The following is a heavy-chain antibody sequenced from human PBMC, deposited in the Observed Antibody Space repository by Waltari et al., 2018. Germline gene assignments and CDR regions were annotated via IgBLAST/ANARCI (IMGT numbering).Heavy chain of an antibody. D-gene: IGHD3-10*01. J-gene: IGHJ5*01. V-gene: IGHV3-23*01. CDR3: AKRGVFGLGNSFKNNWCDS. Sequence: APGKGLEWVSTISGSGGSIYYGNSVEGRFTISRDNSKNTLYLQMNSLRAEDAAIYYCAKRGVFGLGNSFKNNWCDSWGQGTLVTVSS. CDR2: ISGSGGSI.